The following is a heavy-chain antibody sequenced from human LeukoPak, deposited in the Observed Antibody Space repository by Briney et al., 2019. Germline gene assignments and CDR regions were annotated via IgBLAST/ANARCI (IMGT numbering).Heavy chain of an antibody. CDR2: IKQDGSGT. CDR1: GFSFSSYW. D-gene: IGHD3-10*01. CDR3: VRDYYSGY. Sequence: GGSLRLSCATSGFSFSSYWMSWVRQAPGKGLEWMAKIKQDGSGTYYVDSVKGRFTISRDNAKNSVYLQMNSLRAEDTAVYYCVRDYYSGYWGQGTLVTVSS. V-gene: IGHV3-7*05. J-gene: IGHJ4*02.